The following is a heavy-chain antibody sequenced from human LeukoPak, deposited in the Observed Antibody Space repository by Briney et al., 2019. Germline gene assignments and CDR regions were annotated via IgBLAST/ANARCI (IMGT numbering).Heavy chain of an antibody. Sequence: SETLSLTCTVSGGSISNYYWSWIRQPPGKGLEWIGYIYYSGSTNYNPSLKSRVTIPVDTSKNQFSLKLSSVTAADTAVYYCARVGDYYDSSGYHNWFDPWGQGTLVTVSS. V-gene: IGHV4-59*01. CDR1: GGSISNYY. CDR2: IYYSGST. J-gene: IGHJ5*02. D-gene: IGHD3-22*01. CDR3: ARVGDYYDSSGYHNWFDP.